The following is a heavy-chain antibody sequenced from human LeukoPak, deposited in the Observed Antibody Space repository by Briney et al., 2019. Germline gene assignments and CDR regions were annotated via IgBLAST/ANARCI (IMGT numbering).Heavy chain of an antibody. V-gene: IGHV1-69*05. CDR3: ARDAYYYDSSGYYTGLPSDY. CDR2: IIPIFGTA. D-gene: IGHD3-22*01. J-gene: IGHJ4*02. CDR1: GGTFSSYA. Sequence: SAKASCKASGGTFSSYATSWVRQPPGQGLEWMGGIIPIFGTANYAQKFQGRVTTTTDESTSTAYTELSSLRSEDTAVYYCARDAYYYDSSGYYTGLPSDYWGQGTLVTVSS.